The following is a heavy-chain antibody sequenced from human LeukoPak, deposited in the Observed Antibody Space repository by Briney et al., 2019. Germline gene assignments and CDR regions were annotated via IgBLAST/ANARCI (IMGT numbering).Heavy chain of an antibody. Sequence: PSETLSLTCAVSGDSISSANWWNWVRPSPGKGLEWIGYINSGGGTLYNPSLKSRVTISADTSKNQFSLKLSSVTAADTAVYYCTRPREYFDSSGYSNSDWYFDLWGRGTLVTVSS. J-gene: IGHJ2*01. CDR1: GDSISSANW. D-gene: IGHD3-22*01. CDR2: INSGGGT. CDR3: TRPREYFDSSGYSNSDWYFDL. V-gene: IGHV4-28*01.